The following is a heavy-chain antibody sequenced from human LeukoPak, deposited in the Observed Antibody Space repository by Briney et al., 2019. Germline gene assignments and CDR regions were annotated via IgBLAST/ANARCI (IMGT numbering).Heavy chain of an antibody. J-gene: IGHJ4*02. CDR1: GYTFTSYG. CDR3: ARDRRSMVRGVITPNFDY. D-gene: IGHD3-10*01. Sequence: GASVKVSCKASGYTFTSYGISWVRQAPGQGLEWMGWISAYNGNTNYAQKLQGRVTMTTDTSTSTAYMELRSLRSDDTAVYYRARDRRSMVRGVITPNFDYWGQGTLVTVSS. V-gene: IGHV1-18*01. CDR2: ISAYNGNT.